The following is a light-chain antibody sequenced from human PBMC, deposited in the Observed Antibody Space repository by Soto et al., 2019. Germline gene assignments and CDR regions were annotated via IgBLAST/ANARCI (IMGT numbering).Light chain of an antibody. CDR3: QQSYSTPRT. V-gene: IGKV1-39*01. J-gene: IGKJ1*01. CDR2: AAS. Sequence: DIQVTQSPSSLSASVGDRVTITCRASQSISSYLNWYQQKPGKVSKLLIYAASSLQSGFTSRFSGSGSGTDITLTISSLQPEDFATYYCQQSYSTPRTFGQGTKVEIK. CDR1: QSISSY.